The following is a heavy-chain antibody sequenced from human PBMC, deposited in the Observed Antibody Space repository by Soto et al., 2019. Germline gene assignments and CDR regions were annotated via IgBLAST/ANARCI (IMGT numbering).Heavy chain of an antibody. D-gene: IGHD2-2*01. J-gene: IGHJ5*02. CDR1: GGSISSSIYY. CDR2: IYYSGST. V-gene: IGHV4-39*01. Sequence: PSETLSLTCTVSGGSISSSIYYWGWIRQPPGKGLEWIGSIYYSGSTYYNPSLKSRVTISVDTSKNRFSLKLSSVTAADTAVYYCARSDIVVVPATFDPWGQGTPVTVYS. CDR3: ARSDIVVVPATFDP.